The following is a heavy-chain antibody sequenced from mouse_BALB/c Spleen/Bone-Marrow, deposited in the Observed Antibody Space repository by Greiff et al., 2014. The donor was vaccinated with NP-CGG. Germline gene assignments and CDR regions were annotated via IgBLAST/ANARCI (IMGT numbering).Heavy chain of an antibody. CDR3: ARTGTYYAMDY. D-gene: IGHD4-1*01. CDR2: IWSDGST. J-gene: IGHJ4*01. CDR1: GFSLTSYG. V-gene: IGHV2-6*02. Sequence: QVQLKQSGPGLVAPSQSLSITCTVSGFSLTSYGVHWVRQPPGKGLEWLVVIWSDGSTTYNSSLKSRLNIRKDNSKSQVFLKVNSLQTDVTAMYYCARTGTYYAMDYWGQGTSVTVSS.